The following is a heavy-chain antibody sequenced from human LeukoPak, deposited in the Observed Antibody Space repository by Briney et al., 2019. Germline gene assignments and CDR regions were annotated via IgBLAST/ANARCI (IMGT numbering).Heavy chain of an antibody. CDR2: IKEDGSEK. J-gene: IGHJ4*02. Sequence: GGSLRLSCAASGFTFSSYWMSWVRQAPGKGLEWVGNIKEDGSEKYYVDSVKGRFTISRDNAKNSLYLQMNSLRAEDTAVYFCAGSGWFLLYWDQGTLVTVSS. CDR3: AGSGWFLLY. V-gene: IGHV3-7*05. D-gene: IGHD6-19*01. CDR1: GFTFSSYW.